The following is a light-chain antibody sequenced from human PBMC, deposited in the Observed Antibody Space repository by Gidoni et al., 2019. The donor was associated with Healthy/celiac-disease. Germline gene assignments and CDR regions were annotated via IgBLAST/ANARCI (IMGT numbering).Light chain of an antibody. Sequence: TQSPSSLSASVGDRVTITCQASQDISNYLNWYQQKTGKAPKPLIYDASNLETGVPSRFSGSGSGTDFTFTISSLQPEDIATYYCQQYDNLPRTFGQGTKVEIK. V-gene: IGKV1-33*01. CDR3: QQYDNLPRT. CDR2: DAS. CDR1: QDISNY. J-gene: IGKJ1*01.